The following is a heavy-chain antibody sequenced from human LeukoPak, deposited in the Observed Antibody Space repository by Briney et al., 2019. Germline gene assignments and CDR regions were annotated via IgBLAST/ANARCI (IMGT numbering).Heavy chain of an antibody. CDR1: GGSISSGGYS. Sequence: SQTLSLTCAVSGGSISSGGYSWSWIRQPPGKGLEWIGYIYYSGSTYYNPSLKSRVTISVDTSKNQFSLKLSSVTAADTAVYYCARDGHGRATDTFDYWGQGTLVTVSS. J-gene: IGHJ4*02. V-gene: IGHV4-30-4*07. D-gene: IGHD1-26*01. CDR2: IYYSGST. CDR3: ARDGHGRATDTFDY.